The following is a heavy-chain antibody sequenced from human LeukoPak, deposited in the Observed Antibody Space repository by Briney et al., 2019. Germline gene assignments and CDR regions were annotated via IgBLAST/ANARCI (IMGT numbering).Heavy chain of an antibody. CDR3: ARASLVLD. V-gene: IGHV3-66*01. J-gene: IGHJ4*02. CDR2: IYSGGST. Sequence: GGSLRLSCAASGFTFSNAWMSWVRQAPGKGLEWVSVIYSGGSTYSADSVRGRFTISRDNSKNTLYLQMNSLRAEDTAVYYCARASLVLDWGQGTLVTVSS. CDR1: GFTFSNAW. D-gene: IGHD6-13*01.